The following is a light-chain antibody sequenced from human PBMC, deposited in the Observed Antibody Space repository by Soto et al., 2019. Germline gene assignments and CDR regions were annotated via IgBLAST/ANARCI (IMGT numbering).Light chain of an antibody. Sequence: QSVLTQPPSASGSPGQSVTIPCAGTSTDVGEYNYVSWYQQHPGKVPKLIIFEVNKWPSGVPDRFSGSKSGDTASLTVSGLQAEDEADYYCSSFVGAPVIFGGGTKLTVL. V-gene: IGLV2-8*01. CDR3: SSFVGAPVI. CDR1: STDVGEYNY. CDR2: EVN. J-gene: IGLJ2*01.